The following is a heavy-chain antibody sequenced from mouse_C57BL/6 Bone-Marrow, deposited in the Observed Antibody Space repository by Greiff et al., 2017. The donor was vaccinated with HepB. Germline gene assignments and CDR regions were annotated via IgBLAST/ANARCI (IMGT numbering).Heavy chain of an antibody. CDR1: GYAFTNYL. J-gene: IGHJ1*03. D-gene: IGHD2-2*01. Sequence: QVQLQQSGAELVRPGTSVKVSCKASGYAFTNYLIEWVKQRPGQGLEWIGVINPGSGGTNYNEKFKGKATLTADKSSSTAYMQLRSLTSEDSAVYFCARPGKLWFHWYFDVWGTGTTVTVSS. CDR3: ARPGKLWFHWYFDV. V-gene: IGHV1-54*01. CDR2: INPGSGGT.